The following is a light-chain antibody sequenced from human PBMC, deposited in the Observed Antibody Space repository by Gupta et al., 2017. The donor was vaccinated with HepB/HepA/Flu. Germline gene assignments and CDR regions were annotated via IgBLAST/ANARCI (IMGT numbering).Light chain of an antibody. CDR2: AAS. Sequence: DTQLTQSPSSLSASVGDRVTITCRASQGISDHLAWFQQKPGKAPKSLIYAASSLQSGVPSNFSGRGSGTDFTLTISSLQPEDSATYYCQQYYTYPITFGQGTRLEIK. V-gene: IGKV1-16*02. CDR1: QGISDH. CDR3: QQYYTYPIT. J-gene: IGKJ5*01.